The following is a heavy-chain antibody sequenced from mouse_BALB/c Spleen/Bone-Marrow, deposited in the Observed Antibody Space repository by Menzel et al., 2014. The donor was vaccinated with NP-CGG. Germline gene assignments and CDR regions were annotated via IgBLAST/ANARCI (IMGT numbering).Heavy chain of an antibody. D-gene: IGHD1-1*01. V-gene: IGHV1-67*01. CDR2: ISTYSGNT. CDR3: ASYGSSYYAMDY. Sequence: QVQLKESGPELVRPGVSVEISCKGSGYTFTDYAMHWVKRSHAKSLEWIGVISTYSGNTNYNQKFKGKATMTVDKSSSTAYMELARLTSEDSAIYYCASYGSSYYAMDYWGQGTSVTVSS. J-gene: IGHJ4*01. CDR1: GYTFTDYA.